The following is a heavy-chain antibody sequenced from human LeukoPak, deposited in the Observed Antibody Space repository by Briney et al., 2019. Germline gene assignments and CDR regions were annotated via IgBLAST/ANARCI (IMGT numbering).Heavy chain of an antibody. CDR2: IYTTGST. D-gene: IGHD3-10*01. Sequence: SETLSLTCTVSGGSISSYYWSWIRQPPGKGLEWIGYIYTTGSTNYNPSLKSRVTISVDTSKNQFSLKLSSVTAADTAVYYCARGAHYYYGSGSYYLSRAFDYWGQGTLVTVSS. V-gene: IGHV4-4*09. J-gene: IGHJ4*02. CDR1: GGSISSYY. CDR3: ARGAHYYYGSGSYYLSRAFDY.